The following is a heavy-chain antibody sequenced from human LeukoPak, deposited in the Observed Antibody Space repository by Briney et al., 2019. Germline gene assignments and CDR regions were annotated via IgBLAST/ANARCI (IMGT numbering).Heavy chain of an antibody. CDR2: IYYSGST. CDR3: ARLASPYYYDSSGYPAFDI. V-gene: IGHV4-39*01. D-gene: IGHD3-22*01. Sequence: SETLSLTCTVSGGSISSSSYYWGWIRQPPGKGLEWIGSIYYSGSTYYNPSLKSRVTISVDTSKNQFSLKPSSVTAADTAVYFCARLASPYYYDSSGYPAFDIWGQGTMVTVSS. CDR1: GGSISSSSYY. J-gene: IGHJ3*02.